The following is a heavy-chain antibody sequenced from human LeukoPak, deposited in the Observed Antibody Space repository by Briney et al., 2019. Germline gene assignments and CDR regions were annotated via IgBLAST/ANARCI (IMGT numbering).Heavy chain of an antibody. CDR1: GFTFSSYA. CDR3: ARGSGGDGWYGDAFDI. CDR2: IYSGGST. D-gene: IGHD2-21*01. V-gene: IGHV3-53*04. J-gene: IGHJ3*02. Sequence: GGSLRLSCAASGFTFSSYAMSWVRQAPGKGLEWVSVIYSGGSTYYADSVKGRFTISRHNSKNTLYLQMNSLRAEDTAVYYCARGSGGDGWYGDAFDIWGQGTMVTVSS.